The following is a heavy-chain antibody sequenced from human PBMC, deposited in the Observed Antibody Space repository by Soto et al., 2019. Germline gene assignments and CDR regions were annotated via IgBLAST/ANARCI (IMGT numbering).Heavy chain of an antibody. CDR3: TTFGLRWGFDY. Sequence: GGSLRLSCATSGFTFSNAWMSWVRQAPGKGLEWVGRIKSRTDGGTTDYAAPVKGRFTISRDDSKNTLYLQMNGLKTEDTAVYYCTTFGLRWGFDYWGQGTLVTVSS. D-gene: IGHD4-17*01. CDR2: IKSRTDGGTT. CDR1: GFTFSNAW. V-gene: IGHV3-15*01. J-gene: IGHJ4*02.